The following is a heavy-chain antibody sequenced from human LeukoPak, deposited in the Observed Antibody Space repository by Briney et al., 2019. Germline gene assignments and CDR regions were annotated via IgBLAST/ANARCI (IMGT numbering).Heavy chain of an antibody. J-gene: IGHJ6*02. CDR2: IYYSGST. Sequence: PSGTLSLTCTVSGGSISSGGYYWSWIRQHPGKGLEWIGYIYYSGSTYYNPSLKSRVTISVDTSKNQFSLKLSSVTAADTAVYYCARDNYSNYEYYYYGMDVWGQGTTVTVSS. V-gene: IGHV4-31*03. CDR3: ARDNYSNYEYYYYGMDV. CDR1: GGSISSGGYY. D-gene: IGHD4-11*01.